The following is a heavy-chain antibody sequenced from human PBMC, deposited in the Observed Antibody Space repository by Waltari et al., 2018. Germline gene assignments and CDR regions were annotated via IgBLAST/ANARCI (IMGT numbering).Heavy chain of an antibody. V-gene: IGHV4-59*01. D-gene: IGHD4-17*01. CDR1: GGSISSYY. CDR2: IYYSGST. J-gene: IGHJ4*02. Sequence: QVQLQESGPGLVKPSETLSLTCTVSGGSISSYYWSWIRQPPGKGLEWIGYIYYSGSTNYNPALKSRGTISVDTSKNQFSLKLSAVTAADTAVYYCARVYYGDFFDYWGQGTLVTVSS. CDR3: ARVYYGDFFDY.